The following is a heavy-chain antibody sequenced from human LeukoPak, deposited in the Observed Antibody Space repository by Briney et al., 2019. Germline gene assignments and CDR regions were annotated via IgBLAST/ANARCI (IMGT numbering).Heavy chain of an antibody. Sequence: PGRSLRLSCAASGFTFSSYGMHWVRQSPGQGLEWVAVISYDGSNKYYVDSVKGRFTISRDNSKNTLYLQMNSLRAEDTAVYYCAKGLRYSSGWLDYWGQGTLVTVSS. CDR1: GFTFSSYG. D-gene: IGHD6-19*01. CDR2: ISYDGSNK. V-gene: IGHV3-30*18. J-gene: IGHJ4*02. CDR3: AKGLRYSSGWLDY.